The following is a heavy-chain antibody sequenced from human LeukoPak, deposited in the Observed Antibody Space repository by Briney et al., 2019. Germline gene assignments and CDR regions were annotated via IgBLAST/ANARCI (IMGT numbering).Heavy chain of an antibody. Sequence: SETLSLTCAVYGGSFSGYYWSWIRQPPGKGLEWIGEINHSGSTNYNPSLKSRVTISVDTSKNQFSLKLSSVTAADTAVYYCARAPDTRNWFDPWGQGTLVTVSS. J-gene: IGHJ5*02. CDR2: INHSGST. D-gene: IGHD2-2*02. CDR1: GGSFSGYY. V-gene: IGHV4-34*01. CDR3: ARAPDTRNWFDP.